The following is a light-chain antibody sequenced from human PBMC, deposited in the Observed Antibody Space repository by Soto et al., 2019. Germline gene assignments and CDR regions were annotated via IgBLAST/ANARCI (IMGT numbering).Light chain of an antibody. CDR2: SAS. V-gene: IGKV3-20*01. CDR1: QSVSSSH. Sequence: EIVLTQSPGTLSLSTGERATLSCRASQSVSSSHLAWYQQKPGQAPRLLIYSASSRATGIPDRFSGSGSGTDFTLTISRLEPEDFAVYYCQRYGGFGQGTKV. CDR3: QRYGG. J-gene: IGKJ1*01.